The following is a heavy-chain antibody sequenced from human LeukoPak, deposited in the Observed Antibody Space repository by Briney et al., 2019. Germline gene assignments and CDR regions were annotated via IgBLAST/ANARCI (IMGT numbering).Heavy chain of an antibody. D-gene: IGHD3-22*01. CDR2: INPNSGGT. Sequence: GASVKVSCKASGYTFTGYYMHWVRQAPAQGLEWMGWINPNSGGTNYAQKFQGRVTMTRDTSISTAYMELSRLRSDDTAVYYCARVPHYYDSSGPPRYWGQGTLVTVSS. J-gene: IGHJ4*02. CDR3: ARVPHYYDSSGPPRY. CDR1: GYTFTGYY. V-gene: IGHV1-2*02.